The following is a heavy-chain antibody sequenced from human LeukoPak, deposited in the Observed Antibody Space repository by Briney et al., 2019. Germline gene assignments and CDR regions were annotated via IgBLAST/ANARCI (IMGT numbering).Heavy chain of an antibody. Sequence: SETLSLTCTVSGGSISSGSYYWSWIRQPAGKGLEWIGRIYTSGSTNYNPSLKSRVTISVDTSKNQFSLKLSSVTAADTAVYYCAREGITMVRGVIWFDPWGQGTLVTVSS. CDR3: AREGITMVRGVIWFDP. CDR2: IYTSGST. D-gene: IGHD3-10*01. V-gene: IGHV4-61*02. CDR1: GGSISSGSYY. J-gene: IGHJ5*02.